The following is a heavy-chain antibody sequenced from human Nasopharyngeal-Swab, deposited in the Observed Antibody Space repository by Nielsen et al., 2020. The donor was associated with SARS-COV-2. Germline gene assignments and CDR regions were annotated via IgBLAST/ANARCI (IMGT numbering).Heavy chain of an antibody. CDR2: IKSKTDGGTS. CDR1: GFSFSSYS. Sequence: GESLKISCATSGFSFSSYSMSWVRQAPGKGLEWVGRIKSKTDGGTSDYAAPVKGRFTISRDDSKNTLYLQMNSLRTEDTAVYYCTTSSSGWFEVDYWGQGTLVTVSS. D-gene: IGHD6-19*01. V-gene: IGHV3-15*01. CDR3: TTSSSGWFEVDY. J-gene: IGHJ4*02.